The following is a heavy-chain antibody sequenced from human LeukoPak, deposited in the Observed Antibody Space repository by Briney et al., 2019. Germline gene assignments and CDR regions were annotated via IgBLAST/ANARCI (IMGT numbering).Heavy chain of an antibody. D-gene: IGHD3-3*01. J-gene: IGHJ6*03. Sequence: ASVKVSCKASGYTFTGYYMHWVRQAPGQGLEWMGWINPNSGGTNYAQKFQGRVTMTRDTAISTAYMELSRLRSDDTAVYYCAGDVLRFLEWSGGMDVWGKGTTVTVSS. CDR3: AGDVLRFLEWSGGMDV. CDR2: INPNSGGT. CDR1: GYTFTGYY. V-gene: IGHV1-2*02.